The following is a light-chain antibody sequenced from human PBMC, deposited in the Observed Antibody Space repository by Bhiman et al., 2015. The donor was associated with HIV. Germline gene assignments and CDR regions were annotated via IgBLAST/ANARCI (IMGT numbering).Light chain of an antibody. CDR2: DNN. CDR1: SSNIGADFD. J-gene: IGLJ2*01. Sequence: QPVLAQPPSVSGAPGQRVTISCTGSSSNIGADFDVNWYQQLPGTVPKLLIYDNNNRPSGVPDRFSGSKSGTSASLAITGLQAEDEADYCQSYDSSLNGPMVFGGGTKLSVL. V-gene: IGLV1-40*01. CDR3: QSYDSSLNGPMV.